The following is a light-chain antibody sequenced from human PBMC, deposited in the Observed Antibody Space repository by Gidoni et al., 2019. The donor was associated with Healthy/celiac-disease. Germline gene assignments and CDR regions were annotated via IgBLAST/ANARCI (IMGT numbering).Light chain of an antibody. V-gene: IGKV3-20*01. CDR2: GAS. Sequence: DIVLTQSPATLSLSPGERATLSCRASQSVTSSYLAWYQQKPGQAPRLLIYGASTRATGIPDRFSGSGSGTDFTLTISSLEPEDFAVYHCQQYCSSPLTFGGGTKVEIK. CDR3: QQYCSSPLT. CDR1: QSVTSSY. J-gene: IGKJ4*01.